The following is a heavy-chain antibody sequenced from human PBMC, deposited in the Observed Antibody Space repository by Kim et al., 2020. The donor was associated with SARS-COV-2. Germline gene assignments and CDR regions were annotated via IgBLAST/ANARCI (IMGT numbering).Heavy chain of an antibody. D-gene: IGHD6-19*01. CDR1: GGTFSSYT. Sequence: SVKVSCKASGGTFSSYTISWVRQAPGQGLEWMGRIIPILGIANYAQKFQGRATITADKSTSTAYMELSSLRSEDTAVYYCAITAPYSSGWYVEEYYYYGMDVWGQGTTVTVSS. V-gene: IGHV1-69*02. CDR2: IIPILGIA. CDR3: AITAPYSSGWYVEEYYYYGMDV. J-gene: IGHJ6*02.